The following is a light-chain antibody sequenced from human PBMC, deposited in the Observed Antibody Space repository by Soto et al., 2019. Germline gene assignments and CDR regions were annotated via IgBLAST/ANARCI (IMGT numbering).Light chain of an antibody. CDR1: SSDVGSYNL. CDR2: EVS. CDR3: CSYAGSSTLV. V-gene: IGLV2-23*02. Sequence: QSALTQPASVSGSPGQSITISCTGTSSDVGSYNLVSWYQQHPGKAPKLMIYEVSQRPSGVSNRFSGSKSGNTASLTISGLQAEDEADYYCCSYAGSSTLVFGGGTQLTV. J-gene: IGLJ2*01.